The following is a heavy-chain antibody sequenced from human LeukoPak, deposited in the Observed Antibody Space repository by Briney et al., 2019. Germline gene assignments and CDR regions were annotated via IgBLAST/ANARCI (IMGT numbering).Heavy chain of an antibody. V-gene: IGHV1-8*01. J-gene: IGHJ5*02. CDR2: MNPNSGNT. CDR1: GYTFTSYD. CDR3: ARGIAAAGTSDP. D-gene: IGHD6-13*01. Sequence: ASVKVSCKASGYTFTSYDINWVRQATGQGLEWMGWMNPNSGNTGYAQKFQGRVTMTRNTSISTAYMELSSLRSEDTAVYYCARGIAAAGTSDPWGQGTLVTVSP.